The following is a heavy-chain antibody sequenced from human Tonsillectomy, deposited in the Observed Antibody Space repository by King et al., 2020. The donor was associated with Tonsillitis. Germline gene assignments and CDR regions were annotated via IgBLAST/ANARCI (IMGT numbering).Heavy chain of an antibody. D-gene: IGHD3-22*01. CDR1: GFTFDDYA. V-gene: IGHV3-9*01. Sequence: EVQLVESGGGLVQPGRSLRLSCAASGFTFDDYAMHWVRQAPGKGLEWVSGISWNSGSIGYADSVKGRFTISRDNAKNCLYLQMNSLRAEDTALYYCAKDKSEGSGYYPNTGWNYYFDYWGQGTPVTVSS. CDR3: AKDKSEGSGYYPNTGWNYYFDY. CDR2: ISWNSGSI. J-gene: IGHJ4*02.